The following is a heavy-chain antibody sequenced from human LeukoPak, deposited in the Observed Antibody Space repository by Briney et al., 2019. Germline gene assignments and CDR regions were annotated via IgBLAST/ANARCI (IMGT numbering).Heavy chain of an antibody. Sequence: GGSLRLSCAASGFTFSSYSMNWVRQAPGKGLEWVSSISSSSSYIYYADSVKGRFTISRDNAKNSLYLQMNSLRAEDTALYYCARENIVVVPAAIKGGYYYYMDVWGKGTTVTVSS. D-gene: IGHD2-2*02. CDR3: ARENIVVVPAAIKGGYYYYMDV. J-gene: IGHJ6*03. V-gene: IGHV3-21*01. CDR2: ISSSSSYI. CDR1: GFTFSSYS.